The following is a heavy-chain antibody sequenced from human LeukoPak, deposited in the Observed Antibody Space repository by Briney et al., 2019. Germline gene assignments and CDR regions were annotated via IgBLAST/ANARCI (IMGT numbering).Heavy chain of an antibody. Sequence: GGSLRLSCAASGFTFSNYWMSWVRQAPGKGLEWVTNINQDGSEKYYVDSVKGRFTISRDNAKNSLYLQMDSRRAEDTAVYYCARGDEFSGDHWGQGTLVTVSS. V-gene: IGHV3-7*04. CDR1: GFTFSNYW. D-gene: IGHD3-10*01. CDR2: INQDGSEK. J-gene: IGHJ4*02. CDR3: ARGDEFSGDH.